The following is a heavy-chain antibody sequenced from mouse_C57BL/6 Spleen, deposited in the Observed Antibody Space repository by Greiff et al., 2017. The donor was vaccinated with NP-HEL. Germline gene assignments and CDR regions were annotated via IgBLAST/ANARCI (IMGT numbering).Heavy chain of an antibody. CDR1: GYTFTDYY. J-gene: IGHJ4*01. CDR2: INPNNGGT. V-gene: IGHV1-26*01. D-gene: IGHD1-1*01. Sequence: EVQLQQSGPELVKPGASVKISCKASGYTFTDYYMNWVKQSHGKSLEWIGDINPNNGGTSYNQKFKGKATLTVDKSSSTAYMELRSLTSEDSAVYYCARYYHYAMDYWGQGTSVTVSS. CDR3: ARYYHYAMDY.